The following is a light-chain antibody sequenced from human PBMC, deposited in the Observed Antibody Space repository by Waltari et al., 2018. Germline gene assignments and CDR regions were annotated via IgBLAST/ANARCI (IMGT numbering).Light chain of an antibody. J-gene: IGLJ1*01. CDR1: SSDVGGYDY. CDR2: GVS. Sequence: QSALTQPRSVSGSPGQSVTISCTGTSSDVGGYDYVSWYPHHPAKAPKLMIFGVSKPPSGVPDRFSGSKSGHTASLTISGLQAEDEADYFCCSHAGSDTFKVFGTGTKVTVL. V-gene: IGLV2-11*01. CDR3: CSHAGSDTFKV.